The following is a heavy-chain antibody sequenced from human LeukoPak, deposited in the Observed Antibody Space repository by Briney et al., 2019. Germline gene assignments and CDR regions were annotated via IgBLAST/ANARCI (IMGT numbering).Heavy chain of an antibody. J-gene: IGHJ5*02. V-gene: IGHV4-39*01. D-gene: IGHD3-10*01. CDR3: ARHSGSGSLSRPFDP. CDR1: GPSVTSGGFY. Sequence: SETLSLTCSVSGPSVTSGGFYWGWLRQPPGKGRQWIATVYYTGSTYYNPSLRSRVTISIDTSKNQFSLSLRSLIAADTAVYYCARHSGSGSLSRPFDPWGQGTLVTVSS. CDR2: VYYTGST.